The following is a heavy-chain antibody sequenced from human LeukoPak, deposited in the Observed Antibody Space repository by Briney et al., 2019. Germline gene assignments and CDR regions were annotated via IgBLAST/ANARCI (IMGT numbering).Heavy chain of an antibody. CDR2: ISVSGGST. Sequence: PGGSLRLSCAASGFTFSKYAMTWVRQAPGKGLEWVSGISVSGGSTNYADSVKGRFTISRDNSKNTLHLQMNSLRAEDTAVYYCARDFESYYDVWGQGTLVTVSS. J-gene: IGHJ4*02. CDR1: GFTFSKYA. CDR3: ARDFESYYDV. D-gene: IGHD3-22*01. V-gene: IGHV3-23*01.